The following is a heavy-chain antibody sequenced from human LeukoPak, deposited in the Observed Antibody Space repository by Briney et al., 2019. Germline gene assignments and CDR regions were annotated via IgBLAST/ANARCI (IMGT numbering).Heavy chain of an antibody. CDR1: GGSISSSSYY. J-gene: IGHJ4*02. CDR2: IYYSGST. CDR3: ARTADYDFWSGYYIIQFDY. V-gene: IGHV4-39*07. Sequence: PSETLSLTCTVSGGSISSSSYYWGWIRQPPGKGLEWIGSIYYSGSTYYNPSLKSRVTKSVDTSKNQFSLKPSSVTAADTAVYYCARTADYDFWSGYYIIQFDYWGQGTLVTVSS. D-gene: IGHD3-3*01.